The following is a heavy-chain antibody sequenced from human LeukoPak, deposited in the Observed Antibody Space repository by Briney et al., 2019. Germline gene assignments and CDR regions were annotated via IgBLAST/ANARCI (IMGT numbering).Heavy chain of an antibody. CDR1: GFSFSSYS. V-gene: IGHV3-30*04. CDR3: ARDPLRWLRLGGNWFDP. J-gene: IGHJ5*02. CDR2: ISYDGSYK. D-gene: IGHD5-12*01. Sequence: PGGSLRLSCAASGFSFSSYSMHWVRQAPGKGLEWVAIISYDGSYKSYADSVEGRFTISRDYSYNTLYLQMKSLRTDDTAVYYCARDPLRWLRLGGNWFDPWGQGTLVTVSS.